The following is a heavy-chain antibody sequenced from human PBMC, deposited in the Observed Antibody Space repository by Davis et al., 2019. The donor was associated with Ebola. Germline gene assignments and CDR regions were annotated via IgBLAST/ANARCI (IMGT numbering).Heavy chain of an antibody. Sequence: GESLKISCAASGFTVSRNYMSWVRQAPGKGLEWVSVIHSGGATYYADSVKGRLTISRDHSRNTLYLQLNSLRVEDTAVYYCAKGGSGWPSDYSYGMGVWGKGTTVTVSS. D-gene: IGHD6-19*01. CDR3: AKGGSGWPSDYSYGMGV. J-gene: IGHJ6*04. CDR1: GFTVSRNY. V-gene: IGHV3-66*01. CDR2: IHSGGAT.